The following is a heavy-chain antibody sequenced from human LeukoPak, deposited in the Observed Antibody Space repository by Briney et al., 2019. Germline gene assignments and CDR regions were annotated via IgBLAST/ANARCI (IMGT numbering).Heavy chain of an antibody. CDR1: GFTFSSYG. D-gene: IGHD1-7*01. V-gene: IGHV3-33*01. CDR3: ARGIPIYNWNYAGAFDI. CDR2: IWYDGSNK. Sequence: PGGSLRLSCAASGFTFSSYGMHWVRQAPGKGLEWVAVIWYDGSNKYYADSVKGRFTISRDNSKNTLYLQMNSLRAEDTAVYYCARGIPIYNWNYAGAFDIWGQGTMVTVSS. J-gene: IGHJ3*02.